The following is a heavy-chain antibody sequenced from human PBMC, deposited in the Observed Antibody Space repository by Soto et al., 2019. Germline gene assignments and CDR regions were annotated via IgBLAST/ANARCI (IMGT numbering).Heavy chain of an antibody. Sequence: ASLKVSCKASGYTFTSYGISWVRQAPGQGLEWMGWISAYNGNTNYAQKLQGRVTMTTDTSTSTAYMELRSLRSDDTAVYYCARNYYGSSGFSAFDIWGQGTMVTVSS. CDR2: ISAYNGNT. V-gene: IGHV1-18*01. D-gene: IGHD3-22*01. J-gene: IGHJ3*02. CDR1: GYTFTSYG. CDR3: ARNYYGSSGFSAFDI.